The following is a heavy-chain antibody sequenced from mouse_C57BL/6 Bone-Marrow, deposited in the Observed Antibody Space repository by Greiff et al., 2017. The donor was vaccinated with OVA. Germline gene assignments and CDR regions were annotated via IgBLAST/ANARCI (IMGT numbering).Heavy chain of an antibody. Sequence: VQLQQPGAELVRPGTSVKLSCKASGYTFTSYWMHWVKQRPGQGLEWIGVIDPSDSYTNYNQKFKGKATLTVDTSSSTAYMQLSRLTSEDAAVYYCARRDYGSSPTEYVDVWGTGTTVTVSS. J-gene: IGHJ1*03. V-gene: IGHV1-59*01. CDR1: GYTFTSYW. CDR3: ARRDYGSSPTEYVDV. D-gene: IGHD1-1*01. CDR2: IDPSDSYT.